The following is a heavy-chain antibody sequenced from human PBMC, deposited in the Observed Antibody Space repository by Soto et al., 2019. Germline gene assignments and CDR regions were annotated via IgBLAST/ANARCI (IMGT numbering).Heavy chain of an antibody. Sequence: TLSLTCTVSGGSLRGYSWSWIRQHPGKGLEWIGYIYYSGSTYYNPSLKSRVTISVDTSKNQFSLKLSSVTAADTAVYYCARGTPRYFDWLLWPDFDYWSRGTLVTVSS. CDR2: IYYSGST. D-gene: IGHD3-9*01. CDR3: ARGTPRYFDWLLWPDFDY. V-gene: IGHV4-31*03. CDR1: GGSLRGYS. J-gene: IGHJ4*02.